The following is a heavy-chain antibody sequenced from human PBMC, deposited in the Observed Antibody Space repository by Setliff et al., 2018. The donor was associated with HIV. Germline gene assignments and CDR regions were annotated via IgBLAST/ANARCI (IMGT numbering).Heavy chain of an antibody. J-gene: IGHJ5*02. CDR2: INAGYGNT. CDR1: GYTFTSYA. D-gene: IGHD5-12*01. V-gene: IGHV1-3*01. CDR3: ARGRGYSGYDYSWFDP. Sequence: GASVKVSCKASGYTFTSYAIHWVRQAPGQSLEWMGWINAGYGNTKYSQKFQGRVTITRDTSASTAYMELSSLTSKDTAVYYCARGRGYSGYDYSWFDPWGQGTPVTV.